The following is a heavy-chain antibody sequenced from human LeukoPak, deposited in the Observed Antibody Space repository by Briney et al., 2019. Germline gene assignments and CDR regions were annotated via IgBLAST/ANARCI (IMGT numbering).Heavy chain of an antibody. CDR2: INHSGST. CDR3: ARAGYSSSFFDY. J-gene: IGHJ4*02. Sequence: TSETLPLTCTVSGGSITLTDYYWGWIRRPPGKGLEWIGEINHSGSTNYNPSLKSRVTISVDTSKNQFSLKLSSVTAADTAVYYCARAGYSSSFFDYWGQGTLVTVSS. D-gene: IGHD6-13*01. V-gene: IGHV4-34*01. CDR1: GGSITLTDYY.